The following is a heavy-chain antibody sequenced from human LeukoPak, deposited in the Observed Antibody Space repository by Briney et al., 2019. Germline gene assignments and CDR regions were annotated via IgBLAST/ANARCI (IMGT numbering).Heavy chain of an antibody. D-gene: IGHD6-6*01. CDR3: ARDGTIAAADY. CDR2: IGSYI. V-gene: IGHV3-21*01. J-gene: IGHJ4*02. Sequence: GGFLRLSCAASGFTFSTYSMNWVRQAPGKGLEWVSSIGSYIYYADSVKGRFTISRDNAKNSLYLQMNSLRAEDTAVYYCARDGTIAAADYWGQGTLVTVSS. CDR1: GFTFSTYS.